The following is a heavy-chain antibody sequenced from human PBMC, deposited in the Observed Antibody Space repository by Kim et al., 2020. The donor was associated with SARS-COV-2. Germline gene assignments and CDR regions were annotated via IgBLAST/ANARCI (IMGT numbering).Heavy chain of an antibody. J-gene: IGHJ5*02. Sequence: SGKGRLTISRDNSTHTLYPQMNSLRAEDTAVYYCAQDPSSGWYANNWFDPWGQGTLVTVSS. V-gene: IGHV3-23*01. CDR3: AQDPSSGWYANNWFDP. D-gene: IGHD6-19*01.